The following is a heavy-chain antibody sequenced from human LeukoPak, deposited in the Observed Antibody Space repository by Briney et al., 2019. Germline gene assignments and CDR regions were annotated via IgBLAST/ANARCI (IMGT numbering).Heavy chain of an antibody. Sequence: GGSLRLSCAASGFTFGTYSMNWARQAPGKGLEWVSSISSSSSYIYYADSVKGRFTISRDNAKNSLFLQMSSLRAVDTAVYYCARDNYDSSGYYPFDYWGQGTLVTVSS. CDR2: ISSSSSYI. V-gene: IGHV3-21*01. CDR3: ARDNYDSSGYYPFDY. D-gene: IGHD3-22*01. CDR1: GFTFGTYS. J-gene: IGHJ4*02.